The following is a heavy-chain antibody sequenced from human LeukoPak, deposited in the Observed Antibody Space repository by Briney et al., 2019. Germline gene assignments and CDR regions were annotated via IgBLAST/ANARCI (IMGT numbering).Heavy chain of an antibody. CDR3: ARDLYSSSWFDY. V-gene: IGHV3-33*01. Sequence: PGRSLRLSCAASGFTFSSYGMHWVRQAPGKGLEWVAVIWYDGSNKYYADSVKDRFTISRDNSKNTLYLQMNSLRAEDTAVYYCARDLYSSSWFDYWGQGTLVTVSS. J-gene: IGHJ4*02. CDR2: IWYDGSNK. CDR1: GFTFSSYG. D-gene: IGHD6-13*01.